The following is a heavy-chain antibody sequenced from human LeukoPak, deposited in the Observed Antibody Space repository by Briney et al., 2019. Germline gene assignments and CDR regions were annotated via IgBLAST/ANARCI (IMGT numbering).Heavy chain of an antibody. V-gene: IGHV3-48*01. CDR2: ISSSSSTI. CDR3: ARDCGAATDY. J-gene: IGHJ4*02. D-gene: IGHD6-13*01. CDR1: GFTFSSYS. Sequence: GGSLRLSCAASGFTFSSYSMNWVRQAPGKGLEWVSYISSSSSTIYYADSVKGRFTISRDNAKNSLYLQMNSLRAEDTAVYYCARDCGAATDYWGQGTLVTVSS.